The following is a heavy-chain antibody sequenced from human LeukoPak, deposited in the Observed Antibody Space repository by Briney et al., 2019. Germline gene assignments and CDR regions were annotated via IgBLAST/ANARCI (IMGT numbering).Heavy chain of an antibody. J-gene: IGHJ6*03. Sequence: SETLSLTCTVSGGSISSYYWSWIRQPAGKGLEWIGRIYTSGSTNYNPSLKSRVTMSVDTSKSQFSLKLSSVTAADTAVYYCARGTRSSQGFRYYYYYMDVWGKGTTVTVSS. CDR1: GGSISSYY. D-gene: IGHD6-13*01. CDR2: IYTSGST. V-gene: IGHV4-4*07. CDR3: ARGTRSSQGFRYYYYYMDV.